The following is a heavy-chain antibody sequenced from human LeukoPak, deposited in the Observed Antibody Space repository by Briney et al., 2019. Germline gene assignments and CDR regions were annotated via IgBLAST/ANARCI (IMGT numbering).Heavy chain of an antibody. Sequence: PGGSLRLSCSASGFSFRSYALHWVRQAPGKGLEYVSAVSSNGDDTYYADSVKGRFTISRDNSKNTLYLQMSSLRTEDTAVYYCVKGGTAMATGYYFDYWGQGTLVTVSS. CDR3: VKGGTAMATGYYFDY. CDR2: VSSNGDDT. D-gene: IGHD5-18*01. CDR1: GFSFRSYA. V-gene: IGHV3-64D*06. J-gene: IGHJ4*02.